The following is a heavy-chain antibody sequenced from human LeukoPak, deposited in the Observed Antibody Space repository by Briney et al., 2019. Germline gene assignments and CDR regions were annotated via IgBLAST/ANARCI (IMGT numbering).Heavy chain of an antibody. V-gene: IGHV3-15*01. CDR2: IKSKTDGGTT. CDR3: TTEDSGSYGWDY. CDR1: GFTFSNAW. Sequence: PGGSLRLSCAASGFTFSNAWMSWVRQAPGKGLEWVGRIKSKTDGGTTDYAAPVKGRFTISRDDSKNTLYLQMNSLKTEDTAVYYCTTEDSGSYGWDYWGQGTLVTVSS. J-gene: IGHJ4*02. D-gene: IGHD1-26*01.